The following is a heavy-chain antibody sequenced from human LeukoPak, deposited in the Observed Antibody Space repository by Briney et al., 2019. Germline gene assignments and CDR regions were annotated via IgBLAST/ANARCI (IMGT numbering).Heavy chain of an antibody. CDR2: IYYSGST. Sequence: KASETLSLSCTASGGSISSYYWSWIRQPPGKGLEWIGYIYYSGSTNCNPSLKSRVTISVDTSKNQFSLKLSSVTAADTAVYYCARAVPWEHTVDYWGQGTLVTVSS. CDR3: ARAVPWEHTVDY. V-gene: IGHV4-59*01. D-gene: IGHD1-26*01. J-gene: IGHJ4*02. CDR1: GGSISSYY.